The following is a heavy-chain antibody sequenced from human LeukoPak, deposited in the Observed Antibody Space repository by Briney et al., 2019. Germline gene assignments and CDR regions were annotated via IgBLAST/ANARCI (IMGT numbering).Heavy chain of an antibody. D-gene: IGHD3-3*01. J-gene: IGHJ5*02. V-gene: IGHV4-39*01. CDR2: IYYRGST. CDR1: GGSISSSTYY. CDR3: ARLGRTYYDFWSGP. Sequence: SETLSLTCTVSGGSISSSTYYWGWIRQPPGKGLEWIGTIYYRGSTYYNPSLKSRVTISVATSKNQFSLKLTSVTAADTAVYYCARLGRTYYDFWSGPWGQGTLVTVSS.